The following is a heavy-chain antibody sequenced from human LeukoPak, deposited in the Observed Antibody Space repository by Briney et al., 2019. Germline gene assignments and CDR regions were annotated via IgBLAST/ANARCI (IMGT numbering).Heavy chain of an antibody. D-gene: IGHD3-10*01. CDR2: ISDNGGTI. Sequence: GGSLRLSCTASGFTFSNFVMSWVRQAPGKGMERVSSISDNGGTIYHTDSVKGRFATSRDNSKKTLYLQMNSLRAEDTAIYYCAKDRAIRGGKGFHSWGQGTLVTVSS. CDR1: GFTFSNFV. V-gene: IGHV3-23*01. J-gene: IGHJ4*02. CDR3: AKDRAIRGGKGFHS.